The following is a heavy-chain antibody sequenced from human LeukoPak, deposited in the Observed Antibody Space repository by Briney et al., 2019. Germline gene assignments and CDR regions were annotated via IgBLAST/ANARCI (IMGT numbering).Heavy chain of an antibody. D-gene: IGHD2-2*01. CDR3: ATSVLPGTFAEYFQH. J-gene: IGHJ1*01. CDR2: FDPEDGET. CDR1: GYTLTELS. Sequence: ASVTVSCTVSGYTLTELSMHWVRQAPGKGLEWMGGFDPEDGETIYAQKFQGRVTMTEDTSTDTAYMELSSLRSEDTAVYYCATSVLPGTFAEYFQHWGQGTLVTVSS. V-gene: IGHV1-24*01.